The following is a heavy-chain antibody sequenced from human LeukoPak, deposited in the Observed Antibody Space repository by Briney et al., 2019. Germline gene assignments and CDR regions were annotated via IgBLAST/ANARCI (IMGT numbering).Heavy chain of an antibody. V-gene: IGHV1-18*01. CDR1: GYTFNTYG. CDR2: ISGNNGYT. J-gene: IGHJ4*02. D-gene: IGHD4-23*01. Sequence: ASVKVSCKASGYTFNTYGISWVRQAPGQGLEWMGWISGNNGYTNYAQKLQGRVTMTTDTSTNTAYMGLRSLRSDDTAVYYCGRDLIDYGGNIVYWGQGTLVTVSS. CDR3: GRDLIDYGGNIVY.